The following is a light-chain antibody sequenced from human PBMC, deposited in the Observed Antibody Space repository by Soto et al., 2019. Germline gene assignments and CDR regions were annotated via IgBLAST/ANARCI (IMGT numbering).Light chain of an antibody. CDR3: MQGTHWPIT. V-gene: IGKV2-30*01. CDR1: QSLVYSNKNTY. J-gene: IGKJ5*01. CDR2: EVS. Sequence: DVVMTQSALSLPVTLGQPASITCKSSQSLVYSNKNTYLNWFRLRPAQSPRRLIYEVSNRDSGVPDRVSGSGSGSDFTVKISRVEAEDVGVYYCMQGTHWPITFGQGTRLEIK.